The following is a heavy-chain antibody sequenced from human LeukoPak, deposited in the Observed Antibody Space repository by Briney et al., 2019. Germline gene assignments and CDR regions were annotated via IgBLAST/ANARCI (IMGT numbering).Heavy chain of an antibody. Sequence: GSLRLSCAASGFTFSSYWMSWVRQAPGKGLDWVANIKQDGSEKYYVDSVKGRFTISRDNAKNSLYLQMNSLRAEDTAVYYCARAYSGSYYGPPKYWGQGTLVTVSS. CDR1: GFTFSSYW. CDR3: ARAYSGSYYGPPKY. V-gene: IGHV3-7*01. J-gene: IGHJ4*02. CDR2: IKQDGSEK. D-gene: IGHD1-26*01.